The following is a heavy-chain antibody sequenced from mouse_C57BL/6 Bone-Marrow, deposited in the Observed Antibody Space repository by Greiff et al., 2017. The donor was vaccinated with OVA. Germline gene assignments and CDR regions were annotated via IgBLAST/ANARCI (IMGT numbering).Heavy chain of an antibody. Sequence: EVQLVESGPGLVKPSQSLSLTCSVTGYSITSGYYWNWIRQFPGNKLEWMGYISYDGSNNYNPSLKNRFSITRDTSKNQFFLKLNSVTTEDTATYYCAIYYYGSRYWGQGTLVTVSA. J-gene: IGHJ3*01. CDR1: GYSITSGYY. V-gene: IGHV3-6*01. D-gene: IGHD1-1*01. CDR3: AIYYYGSRY. CDR2: ISYDGSN.